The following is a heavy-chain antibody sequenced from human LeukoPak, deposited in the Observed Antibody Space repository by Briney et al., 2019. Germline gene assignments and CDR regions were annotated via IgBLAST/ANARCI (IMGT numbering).Heavy chain of an antibody. CDR3: ARDSSFGAAGHFDY. D-gene: IGHD6-13*01. CDR1: GFTFSSYA. CDR2: ISYDGSNK. Sequence: GGSLRLSCAASGFTFSSYAMHWVRQAPGKGLEWVAVISYDGSNKYYADSVKGRFTISRGNSKNTLYLQMNSLRAEDTAVYYCARDSSFGAAGHFDYWGQGTLVTVSS. J-gene: IGHJ4*02. V-gene: IGHV3-30-3*01.